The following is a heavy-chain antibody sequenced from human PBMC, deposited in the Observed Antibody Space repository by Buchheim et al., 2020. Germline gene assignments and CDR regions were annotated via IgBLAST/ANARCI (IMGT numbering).Heavy chain of an antibody. CDR3: AKVTSPGGYSYGYVSWAERNDAFDI. CDR1: GFTFSSYA. CDR2: ISGSGGST. D-gene: IGHD5-18*01. Sequence: EVQLLESGGGLVQPGGSPRLSCAASGFTFSSYAMSWVRQAPGKGLEWVSAISGSGGSTYYADSVKGRFTISRDNSKNTLYLQMNSLRAEDTAVYYCAKVTSPGGYSYGYVSWAERNDAFDIWGQGT. J-gene: IGHJ3*02. V-gene: IGHV3-23*01.